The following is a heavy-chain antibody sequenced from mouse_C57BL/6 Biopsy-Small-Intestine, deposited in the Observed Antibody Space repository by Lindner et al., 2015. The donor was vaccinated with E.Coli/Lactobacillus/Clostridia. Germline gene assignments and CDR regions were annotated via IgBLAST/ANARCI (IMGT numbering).Heavy chain of an antibody. CDR1: LHLHKLW. J-gene: IGHJ1*01. V-gene: IGHV1-81*01. CDR3: VGVPLGRYFDV. CDR2: FYPRSGNT. Sequence: VQLQESGAELARPGASVKLSCKAFWLHLHKLWYKLGETENWTGPLSGLERFYPRSGNTYYNEKFKGKATLTADKSSSTVYMQLSSLTSEDSAVYFCVGVPLGRYFDVWGAGTTVTVSS. D-gene: IGHD4-1*01.